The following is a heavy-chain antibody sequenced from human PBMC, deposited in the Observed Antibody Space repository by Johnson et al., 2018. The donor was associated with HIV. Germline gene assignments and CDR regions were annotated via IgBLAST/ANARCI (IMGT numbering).Heavy chain of an antibody. CDR3: TRARYSSSWYNGDAFDI. D-gene: IGHD6-13*01. CDR1: GFTFSNYD. Sequence: VQLVESGGGLVQPGGSLRLSCAASGFTFSNYDMHWVRQPTGKRLEWVSGIATTGDTYYAGSVKGRFTISRDNSKNTLYLQMNSLRAEDTALYYCTRARYSSSWYNGDAFDIWGQGTMVTVSS. V-gene: IGHV3-13*01. J-gene: IGHJ3*02. CDR2: IATTGDT.